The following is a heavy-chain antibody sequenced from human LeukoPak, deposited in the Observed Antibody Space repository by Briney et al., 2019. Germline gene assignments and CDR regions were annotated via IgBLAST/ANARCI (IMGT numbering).Heavy chain of an antibody. J-gene: IGHJ4*02. V-gene: IGHV1-2*02. D-gene: IGHD1-26*01. CDR1: GYTFTGYY. Sequence: APVKVSCKASGYTFTGYYMHWVRQAPGQGLEWMGWINPNSGGTNYAQKFQGRVTMTRDTSISTAYMELSRLRSDDTAVYYCARGAWELLYYFDYWGQGTLVTVSS. CDR3: ARGAWELLYYFDY. CDR2: INPNSGGT.